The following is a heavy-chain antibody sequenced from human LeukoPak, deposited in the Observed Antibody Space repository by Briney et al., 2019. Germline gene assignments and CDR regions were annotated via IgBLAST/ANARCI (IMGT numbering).Heavy chain of an antibody. D-gene: IGHD3-16*01. CDR1: GFTFSSYA. V-gene: IGHV3-23*01. CDR2: ISGSGGST. CDR3: ARAGEGFDN. J-gene: IGHJ4*02. Sequence: GGSLRLSCAASGFTFSSYAMSWVRQAPGKGLEWVSAISGSGGSTYYADSVKGRFTISRDNAKNTLYLQMNSLRGEDTAVYYCARAGEGFDNWGQGTLVTVSS.